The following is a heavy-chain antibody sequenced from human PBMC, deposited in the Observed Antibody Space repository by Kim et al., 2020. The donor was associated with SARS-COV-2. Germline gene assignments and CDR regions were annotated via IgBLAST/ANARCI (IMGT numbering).Heavy chain of an antibody. CDR2: IYYSGST. CDR1: GGSISSSSYY. D-gene: IGHD3-10*01. CDR3: AKLGVRGVIAGLKINYYYYGMDV. J-gene: IGHJ6*02. Sequence: SETLSLTCTVSGGSISSSSYYWGWIRQPPGKGLEWIGSIYYSGSTYYNPSLKSRVTISVDTSKNQFSLKLSSVTAADTAVYYCAKLGVRGVIAGLKINYYYYGMDVWGQGTTVTVSS. V-gene: IGHV4-39*01.